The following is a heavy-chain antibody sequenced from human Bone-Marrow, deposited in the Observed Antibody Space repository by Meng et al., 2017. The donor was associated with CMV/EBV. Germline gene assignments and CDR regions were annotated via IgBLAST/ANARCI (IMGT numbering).Heavy chain of an antibody. D-gene: IGHD2-2*02. Sequence: GSLRLSCAVYGGSFSGYYWSWIRQPPGKGLEWIGEINHSGSTNYNPSLKSRVTISVDTSKNQFSLKLSSVTAADTAVYYCARGRRYCSSTSCYKGGYYYYYGMDVWGQGTTVTGYS. V-gene: IGHV4-34*01. J-gene: IGHJ6*01. CDR1: GGSFSGYY. CDR3: ARGRRYCSSTSCYKGGYYYYYGMDV. CDR2: INHSGST.